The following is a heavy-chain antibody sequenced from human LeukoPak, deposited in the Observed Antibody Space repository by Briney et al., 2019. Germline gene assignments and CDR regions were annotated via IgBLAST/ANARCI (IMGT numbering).Heavy chain of an antibody. CDR3: ARVKGGNVFDY. V-gene: IGHV4-61*01. Sequence: PSETLSLTCTVSGVSISSSYYYWSWIRLPPGKGLEWIAYIYYSGSTNYNPSLKSRVTISVDTSKNQFSLKLSSVTAADTAVYYCARVKGGNVFDYWGQGTLVTVSS. CDR1: GVSISSSYYY. CDR2: IYYSGST. J-gene: IGHJ4*02. D-gene: IGHD4-23*01.